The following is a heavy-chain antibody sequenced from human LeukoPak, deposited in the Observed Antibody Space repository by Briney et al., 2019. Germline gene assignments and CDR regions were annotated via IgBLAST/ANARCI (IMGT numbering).Heavy chain of an antibody. Sequence: GGSLRLSCAASGFTFSSYSMNWVRQAPGKGLEWASSISSSSSYIYYADSVKGRFTISRDNAKNSLYLQMNSLRAEDTAVYYCARDRLAAAGGFDYWGQGTLVTVSS. J-gene: IGHJ4*02. D-gene: IGHD6-13*01. CDR2: ISSSSSYI. V-gene: IGHV3-21*01. CDR1: GFTFSSYS. CDR3: ARDRLAAAGGFDY.